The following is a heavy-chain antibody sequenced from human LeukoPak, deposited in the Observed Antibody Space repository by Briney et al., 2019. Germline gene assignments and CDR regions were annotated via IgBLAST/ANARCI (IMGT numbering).Heavy chain of an antibody. Sequence: SETLSLTCTVSGGSISSGDYYWSWIRQPPGKGLEWIGYIYYSGSTYYNPSLKSRVTISVDTSKNQFSLKLSSVTAADSAVYYCARDPGHNWFDPWGQGTLVTVSS. CDR2: IYYSGST. J-gene: IGHJ5*02. CDR1: GGSISSGDYY. V-gene: IGHV4-30-4*01. CDR3: ARDPGHNWFDP.